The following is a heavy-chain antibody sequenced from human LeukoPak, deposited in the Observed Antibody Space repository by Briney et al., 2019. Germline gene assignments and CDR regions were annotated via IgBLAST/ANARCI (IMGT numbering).Heavy chain of an antibody. J-gene: IGHJ3*02. CDR3: AGIQQWSWRAFDI. CDR2: IYSGGST. Sequence: GGSLRLSCAASGFTVSSNYMGWVRQAPGKGREWVSIIYSGGSTYYTDSVKGRFTISRDNSKNTLYLQMNSLRAEDTAVYYCAGIQQWSWRAFDIWGQGTMVTVSS. D-gene: IGHD5-18*01. V-gene: IGHV3-53*01. CDR1: GFTVSSNY.